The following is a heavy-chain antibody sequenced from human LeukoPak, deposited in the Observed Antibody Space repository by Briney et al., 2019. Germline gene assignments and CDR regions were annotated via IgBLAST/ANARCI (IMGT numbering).Heavy chain of an antibody. V-gene: IGHV1-18*01. J-gene: IGHJ3*02. CDR3: ARHRPPRVHYDRSGYYHDGFDI. Sequence: ASVKVSCKPSGYTFTSFGINWVRQAPGQGLEWMGWISTYNGHTNYAQKLQGRVTMTTDTSTSTAYMELRSPRSDDTAVYYCARHRPPRVHYDRSGYYHDGFDIWGQGTMVTVSS. CDR2: ISTYNGHT. CDR1: GYTFTSFG. D-gene: IGHD3-22*01.